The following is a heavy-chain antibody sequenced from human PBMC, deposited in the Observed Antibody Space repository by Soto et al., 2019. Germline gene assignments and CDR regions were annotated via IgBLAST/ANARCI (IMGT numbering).Heavy chain of an antibody. CDR1: GYTFTNYG. Sequence: ASVKVSCKASGYTFTNYGISWVRLAPGRGLEWMGRINPNNGDTNSPQKFQGRVTMTSDTSISTAYMEMSGLRSDDKALYYCAREVTYGGGSFSLGLWGQGTLVTVSS. V-gene: IGHV1-2*06. D-gene: IGHD3-10*01. CDR2: INPNNGDT. CDR3: AREVTYGGGSFSLGL. J-gene: IGHJ4*02.